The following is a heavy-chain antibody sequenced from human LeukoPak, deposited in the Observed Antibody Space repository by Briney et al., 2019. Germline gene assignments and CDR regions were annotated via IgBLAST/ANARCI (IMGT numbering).Heavy chain of an antibody. CDR2: IYYSGST. V-gene: IGHV4-59*01. CDR3: ARVRRGTPRYFDY. CDR1: GGSISSYY. J-gene: IGHJ4*02. D-gene: IGHD1-1*01. Sequence: PSETLSLTCTVSGGSISSYYWSWIRQPPGKGLEWIGYIYYSGSTNYNPSLKSRVTISVDTSKNQFSLKLSSVTAADTAVYYCARVRRGTPRYFDYWGQGTLVTVSS.